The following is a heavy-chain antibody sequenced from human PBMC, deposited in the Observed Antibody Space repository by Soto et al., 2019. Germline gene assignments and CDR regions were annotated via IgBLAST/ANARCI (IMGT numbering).Heavy chain of an antibody. J-gene: IGHJ4*02. CDR1: GGTFSSYA. CDR2: IIPIFGTA. Sequence: QVQLVQSGAEVKKPGSSVKVSCKASGGTFSSYAISWVRQAPGQGLEWMGGIIPIFGTANYAQKFQGRVTITEDESTSTAYMELSSLRSEDTAVYYCSRLPSGPLGYCIGGSCYSSFDYWGQGTLVTVSS. D-gene: IGHD2-15*01. CDR3: SRLPSGPLGYCIGGSCYSSFDY. V-gene: IGHV1-69*01.